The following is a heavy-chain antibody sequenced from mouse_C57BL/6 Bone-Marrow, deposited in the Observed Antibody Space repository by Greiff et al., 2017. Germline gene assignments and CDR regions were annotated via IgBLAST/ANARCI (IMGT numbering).Heavy chain of an antibody. V-gene: IGHV1-53*01. Sequence: VQLQQPGAELVMPGASVKLSCKASGYTFTSYWMHWVKQRPGQGLEWIGNINPSNGGTNYNEKFKSKATLTVDKSSSTAYMQLSSLTSEDSAVYYCARSNYQFYYYAMDYWGQGTSVTVSS. CDR3: ARSNYQFYYYAMDY. J-gene: IGHJ4*01. CDR2: INPSNGGT. D-gene: IGHD1-1*02. CDR1: GYTFTSYW.